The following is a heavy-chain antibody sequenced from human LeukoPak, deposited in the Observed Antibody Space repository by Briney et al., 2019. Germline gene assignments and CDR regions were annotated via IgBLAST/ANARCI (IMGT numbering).Heavy chain of an antibody. V-gene: IGHV3-74*01. D-gene: IGHD3-10*01. J-gene: IGHJ4*02. CDR3: ARDRGINMVRGVIDY. Sequence: GGSLRLSCAASGFTFSTYWTHWVRHAPGKGLVWVSRTNSDGSRTDYADSVKGRFTISRDNAENTLYLQMNSLRVEDTAVYYCARDRGINMVRGVIDYWGQGTLVTVSS. CDR2: TNSDGSRT. CDR1: GFTFSTYW.